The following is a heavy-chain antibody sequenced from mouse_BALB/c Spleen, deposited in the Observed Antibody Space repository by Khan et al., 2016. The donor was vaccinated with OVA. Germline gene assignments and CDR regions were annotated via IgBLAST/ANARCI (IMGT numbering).Heavy chain of an antibody. V-gene: IGHV5-9-3*01. CDR3: TRTPGYYGSNYFDY. CDR1: GFTFSNYG. D-gene: IGHD1-1*01. Sequence: EVELVESRGGLVKPGGSLKLSCAASGFTFSNYGMSWVRQTPEKRLEWVATISSGGRFTYYPESVKGRLPISRDNANNTMYPQMSILSSEDTAMYYCTRTPGYYGSNYFDYWGQGSTLTVSS. CDR2: ISSGGRFT. J-gene: IGHJ2*01.